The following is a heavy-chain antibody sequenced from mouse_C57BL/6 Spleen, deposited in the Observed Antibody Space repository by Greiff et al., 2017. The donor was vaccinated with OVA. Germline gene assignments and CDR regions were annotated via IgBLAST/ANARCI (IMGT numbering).Heavy chain of an antibody. CDR1: GYAFSSSW. CDR3: ARNGYSNYYAMDY. Sequence: VQLQQSGPELVKPGASVKISCKASGYAFSSSWMNWVKQRPGKGLEWIGRIYPGDGDTNYNGKFKGKATLTADKSSSTAYMQLSNLTSEDSAVYFCARNGYSNYYAMDYWGQGTSVTVSS. D-gene: IGHD2-3*01. CDR2: IYPGDGDT. J-gene: IGHJ4*01. V-gene: IGHV1-82*01.